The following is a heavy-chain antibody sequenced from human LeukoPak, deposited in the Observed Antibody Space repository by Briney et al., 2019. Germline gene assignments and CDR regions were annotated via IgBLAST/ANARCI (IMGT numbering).Heavy chain of an antibody. CDR1: GYTFTGYY. CDR2: INPNSGGT. Sequence: ASVKLSCKASGYTFTGYYMHWVRQAPGQGLEWMGWINPNSGGTNYTQKFQGRVTMTRDTSISTAYMELSRLRSDDTAVYYCARVDCSSTSCYLDYWGQGTLVTVSS. CDR3: ARVDCSSTSCYLDY. D-gene: IGHD2-2*01. J-gene: IGHJ4*02. V-gene: IGHV1-2*02.